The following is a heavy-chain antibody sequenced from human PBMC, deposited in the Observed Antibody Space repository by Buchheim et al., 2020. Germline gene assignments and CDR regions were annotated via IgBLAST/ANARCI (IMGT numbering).Heavy chain of an antibody. D-gene: IGHD2-15*01. Sequence: QVQLVESGGGVVQPGRSLRLSCAASGFTFSSYGMHWVRQAPGKGLEWVAVISYDGSNKYYADSVKGRFTISRANSKNTLYLQMNSLRAEDTAVYYCAKSWSGQLVVVAAHFDYWGQGTL. CDR1: GFTFSSYG. CDR3: AKSWSGQLVVVAAHFDY. CDR2: ISYDGSNK. V-gene: IGHV3-30*18. J-gene: IGHJ4*02.